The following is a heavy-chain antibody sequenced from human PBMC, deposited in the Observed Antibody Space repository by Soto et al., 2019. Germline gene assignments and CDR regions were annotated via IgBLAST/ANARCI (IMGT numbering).Heavy chain of an antibody. CDR2: MNWDDDK. V-gene: IGHV2-70*12. J-gene: IGHJ6*02. CDR3: ARDIVVAGYSCSIVLSLGYDGMDV. Sequence: SGPTLVNPTHTLTLTCTFSGFSLSTSGRCVSWIRQPPGKALEWLALMNWDDDKYYSTSLKTRLTISKDTSKNQVTLTMTNLDPVVTVTYYCARDIVVAGYSCSIVLSLGYDGMDVWGQGTTVTVSS. CDR1: GFSLSTSGRC. D-gene: IGHD2-2*01.